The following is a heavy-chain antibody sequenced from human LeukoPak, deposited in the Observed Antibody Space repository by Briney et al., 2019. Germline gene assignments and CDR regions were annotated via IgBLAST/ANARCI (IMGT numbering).Heavy chain of an antibody. CDR1: GYSFTSYW. CDR2: ASPSDSKT. D-gene: IGHD2-15*01. J-gene: IGHJ5*02. Sequence: GESLKISCTASGYSFTSYWISWLHQMPGKVLEWMARASPSDSKTYYSPAFRGHVTMSVDKSISIAYLHWSSLRASDTAIYYCARVVCSGDTCYPRNWFDPWGQGTLVTVSS. V-gene: IGHV5-10-1*01. CDR3: ARVVCSGDTCYPRNWFDP.